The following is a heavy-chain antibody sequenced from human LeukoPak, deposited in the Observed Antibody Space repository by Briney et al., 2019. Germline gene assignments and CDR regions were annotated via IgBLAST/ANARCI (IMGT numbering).Heavy chain of an antibody. V-gene: IGHV4-39*07. CDR1: GGSIRSSSYY. D-gene: IGHD3-16*01. Sequence: SETLSLTCTVSGGSIRSSSYYWGRIRQPPGKGLEWIGTIYNSGTTDYNPSLKSRVKISVDTSKNQFSLKVSSVTAADTALYYCARGKEGAYRNWFDPWGQGTLVTVSS. CDR3: ARGKEGAYRNWFDP. J-gene: IGHJ5*02. CDR2: IYNSGTT.